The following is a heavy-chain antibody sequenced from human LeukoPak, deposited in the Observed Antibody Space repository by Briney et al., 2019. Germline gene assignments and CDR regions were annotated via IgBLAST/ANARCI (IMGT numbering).Heavy chain of an antibody. Sequence: GVSMKISCKGFGYSFTSYWIGWVRQVPGKGLGWMGIIYPGDSDTRYTPSFQGQVTISADKSISTAYLQWSSLKASDTAMYYCARRTYSSGLYYFDYWCQGTLVSVSA. V-gene: IGHV5-51*01. J-gene: IGHJ4*02. CDR1: GYSFTSYW. CDR3: ARRTYSSGLYYFDY. CDR2: IYPGDSDT. D-gene: IGHD6-19*01.